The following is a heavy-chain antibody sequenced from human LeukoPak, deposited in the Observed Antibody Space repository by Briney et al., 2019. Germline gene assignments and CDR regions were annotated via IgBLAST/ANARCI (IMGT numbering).Heavy chain of an antibody. Sequence: ASVKVSCKASGYTFTSYDINWVRQATGQGLEWMGWMNPNSGNAGYAQKFQGRVTMTRNTSISTAYMELSSLRSEDTAVYYCARVDTNDYGDYDFDYWSQGTLVTVSS. J-gene: IGHJ4*02. V-gene: IGHV1-8*01. CDR3: ARVDTNDYGDYDFDY. CDR1: GYTFTSYD. CDR2: MNPNSGNA. D-gene: IGHD4-17*01.